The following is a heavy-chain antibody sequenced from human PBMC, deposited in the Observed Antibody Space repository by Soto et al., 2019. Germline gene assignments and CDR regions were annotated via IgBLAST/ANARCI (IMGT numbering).Heavy chain of an antibody. J-gene: IGHJ4*02. CDR1: GYTFTSYD. CDR2: MNPNSGNT. CDR3: ARSPAMVRGVISRHFDY. V-gene: IGHV1-8*01. D-gene: IGHD3-10*01. Sequence: QVQLVQSGAEVKKPGASVKVSCKASGYTFTSYDINWVRQATGQGLEWMGWMNPNSGNTGYAQKFQDRVTMTRNTSISTAYMELSSLRSEDTAVYYCARSPAMVRGVISRHFDYWGQGTLVTVSS.